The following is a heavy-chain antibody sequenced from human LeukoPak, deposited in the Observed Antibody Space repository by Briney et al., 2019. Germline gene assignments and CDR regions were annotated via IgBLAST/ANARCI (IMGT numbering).Heavy chain of an antibody. Sequence: PSETLSLTCTVSGGSISSGGYYWSWIRQHPGKGLEWIGYIYYSGSTYYNPSLKSRVTISVDTSKNQFSLKLSSVTAADTAVYYCARHVEGGDSYGDQGPSDYWGQGTLVTVSS. CDR2: IYYSGST. CDR3: ARHVEGGDSYGDQGPSDY. D-gene: IGHD5-18*01. CDR1: GGSISSGGYY. V-gene: IGHV4-31*03. J-gene: IGHJ4*02.